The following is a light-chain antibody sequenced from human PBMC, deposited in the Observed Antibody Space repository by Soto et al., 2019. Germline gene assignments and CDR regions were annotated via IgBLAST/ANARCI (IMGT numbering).Light chain of an antibody. CDR1: QSVNSN. CDR2: GAS. Sequence: EIVMTQSPATLSVSPGERATLSCRASQSVNSNLAWYQQKPGKAPRLLIYGASTRATGIPARFSGSGSGTEFTLTISSLQSEDFAVYYCQQYNNGPPTFGQGTKMEIK. J-gene: IGKJ1*01. CDR3: QQYNNGPPT. V-gene: IGKV3-15*01.